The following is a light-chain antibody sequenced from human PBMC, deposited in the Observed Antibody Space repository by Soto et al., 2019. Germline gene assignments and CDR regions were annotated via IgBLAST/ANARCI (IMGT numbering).Light chain of an antibody. CDR2: GAS. Sequence: EIVMTQSPATLSVSPGERATLSCRASQSVSSNLAWYQQKPGQAPRLLIYGASNRATGTPDRISGSGSGTDFTLTISRLEPEDFAVYYCQQCGSSRRTFGQGTKVDIK. CDR1: QSVSSN. V-gene: IGKV3-20*01. CDR3: QQCGSSRRT. J-gene: IGKJ1*01.